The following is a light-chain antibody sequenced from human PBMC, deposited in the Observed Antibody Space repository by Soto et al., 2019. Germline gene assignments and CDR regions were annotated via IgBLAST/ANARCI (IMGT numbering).Light chain of an antibody. Sequence: EIVLTQSPGTLSLSPGERATLSCRASQSVSSSYLAWYQQKPGQAPRLLIYGASSRATGIPDRFRVSGSGSDFALTIIILEPEDFAVYYCQYYGSSPRYTFGQGTKLEIK. CDR1: QSVSSSY. V-gene: IGKV3-20*01. CDR3: QYYGSSPRYT. CDR2: GAS. J-gene: IGKJ2*01.